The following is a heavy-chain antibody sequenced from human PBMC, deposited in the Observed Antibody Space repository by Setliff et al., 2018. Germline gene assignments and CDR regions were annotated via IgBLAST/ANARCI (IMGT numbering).Heavy chain of an antibody. Sequence: ASVKVSCKASGDPFNAYGVSWVRQAPGQGLEWMGAIIPVLGMTDYAQKLQGRLTITADQSTTTVYMELSSLRFDDTALYYCARGPSPTVTPSRLIYFYHMDVWGTGTTVTV. D-gene: IGHD4-17*01. CDR1: GDPFNAYG. CDR3: ARGPSPTVTPSRLIYFYHMDV. CDR2: IIPVLGMT. V-gene: IGHV1-69*10. J-gene: IGHJ6*03.